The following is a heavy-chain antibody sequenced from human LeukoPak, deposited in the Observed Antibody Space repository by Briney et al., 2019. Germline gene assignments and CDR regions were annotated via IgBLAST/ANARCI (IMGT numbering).Heavy chain of an antibody. CDR3: ARSSAYYNEADI. D-gene: IGHD1-26*01. Sequence: ASVKVSFKASGYTFTGYYMHWVRQAPGQGLEWMGWINPNSGGTNYAQKFQGRLTMTSDTSTSTVYMELSSLRSEDTAVYYCARSSAYYNEADIWGQGTMVTVSS. CDR2: INPNSGGT. J-gene: IGHJ3*02. V-gene: IGHV1-2*02. CDR1: GYTFTGYY.